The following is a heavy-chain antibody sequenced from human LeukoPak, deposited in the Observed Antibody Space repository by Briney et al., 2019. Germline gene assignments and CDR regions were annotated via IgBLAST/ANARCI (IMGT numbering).Heavy chain of an antibody. CDR3: ASLNYYGSGSYYDFWFDP. CDR2: IYHSGST. D-gene: IGHD3-10*01. J-gene: IGHJ5*02. V-gene: IGHV4-30-2*05. Sequence: PSETLSLTCAVSGGSISSGGYSWSWIRQPPGKGLEWIGYIYHSGSTYYNPSLKSRVTISVDTSKNQFSLKLSSVTAADTAVYYCASLNYYGSGSYYDFWFDPWGQGTLVTVSS. CDR1: GGSISSGGYS.